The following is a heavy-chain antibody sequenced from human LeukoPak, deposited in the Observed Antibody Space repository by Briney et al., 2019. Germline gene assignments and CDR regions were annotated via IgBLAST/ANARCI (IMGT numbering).Heavy chain of an antibody. CDR2: IYYSGST. CDR1: GGSISSYY. Sequence: SETPSLTCTVSGGSISSYYWSWIRQPPGKGLEWIGYIYYSGSTNYNPSLKSRVTISVDTSKNQFSLKLSSVTAADTAVYYCARDRGSIGGWFDPWGQGTLVTVSS. D-gene: IGHD2-15*01. V-gene: IGHV4-59*01. J-gene: IGHJ5*02. CDR3: ARDRGSIGGWFDP.